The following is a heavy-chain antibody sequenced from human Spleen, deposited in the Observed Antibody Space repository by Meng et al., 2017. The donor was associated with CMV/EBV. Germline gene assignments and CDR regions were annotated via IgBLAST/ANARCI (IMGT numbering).Heavy chain of an antibody. V-gene: IGHV4-39*01. D-gene: IGHD1-26*01. Sequence: SGGSIRSSAYYWGWIRQPPGKGLEWIGNLYYSGSSYYNPSLKSRVTISVGTSKNQFSLRLSSVTAADTAVYYCARPHSGTSYYYDSWGQGTLVTVSS. J-gene: IGHJ4*02. CDR1: GGSIRSSAYY. CDR2: LYYSGSS. CDR3: ARPHSGTSYYYDS.